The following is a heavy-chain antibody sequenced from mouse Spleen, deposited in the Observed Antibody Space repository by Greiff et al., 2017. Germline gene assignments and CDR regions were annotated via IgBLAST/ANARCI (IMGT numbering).Heavy chain of an antibody. Sequence: EVKLVESGGGLVKPGGSLKLSCAASGFTFSDYGMHWVRQAPEKGLEWVAYISSGSSTIYYADTVKGRFTISRDNAKNTLFLQMTSLRSEDTAMYYCARGGWFYAMDYWGQGTSVTVSS. J-gene: IGHJ4*01. D-gene: IGHD2-3*01. CDR1: GFTFSDYG. CDR3: ARGGWFYAMDY. V-gene: IGHV5-17*01. CDR2: ISSGSSTI.